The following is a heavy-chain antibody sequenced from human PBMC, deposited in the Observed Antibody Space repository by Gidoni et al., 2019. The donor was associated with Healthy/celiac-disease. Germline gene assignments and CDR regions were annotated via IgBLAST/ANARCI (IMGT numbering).Heavy chain of an antibody. CDR1: GYPFTGYY. CDR3: ARDPFSGSFARYYYGMDV. V-gene: IGHV1-2*02. Sequence: QVQLVQSGAEVKKPGASVKVSCKASGYPFTGYYMHWVRQAPGQGLEWMGWINPNSGGTNYAQKFQGRVTMTRDTSISTAYMELSRLRSDDTAVYYCARDPFSGSFARYYYGMDVWGQGTTVTVSS. D-gene: IGHD2-15*01. CDR2: INPNSGGT. J-gene: IGHJ6*02.